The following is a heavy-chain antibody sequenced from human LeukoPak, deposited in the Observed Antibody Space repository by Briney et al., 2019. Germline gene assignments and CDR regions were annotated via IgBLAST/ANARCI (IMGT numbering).Heavy chain of an antibody. CDR3: AKIPYCSGGRCYGKAPFDY. CDR1: GYTFTGYY. V-gene: IGHV1-2*02. D-gene: IGHD2-15*01. J-gene: IGHJ4*02. CDR2: INPNSGGT. Sequence: GASVKVSCKASGYTFTGYYMHWLRQAPGQGLEWMGWINPNSGGTNYAQKFQGRVTMTRVTSISTAYMELSRLRSDDTAVYYCAKIPYCSGGRCYGKAPFDYWGQGTLVTVSS.